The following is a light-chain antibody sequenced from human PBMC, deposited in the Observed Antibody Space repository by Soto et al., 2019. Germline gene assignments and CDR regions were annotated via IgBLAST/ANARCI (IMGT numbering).Light chain of an antibody. Sequence: EIVLTQSPATLSLSPGERATLSCRVSQSVSSYLAWYQQKPGQAPRLLIYDASNRATGIPARFSGSGSGTDFTLTISSLEPEDFAVYYCQQRSNWPPVTFGQGTRLENK. J-gene: IGKJ5*01. V-gene: IGKV3-11*01. CDR2: DAS. CDR1: QSVSSY. CDR3: QQRSNWPPVT.